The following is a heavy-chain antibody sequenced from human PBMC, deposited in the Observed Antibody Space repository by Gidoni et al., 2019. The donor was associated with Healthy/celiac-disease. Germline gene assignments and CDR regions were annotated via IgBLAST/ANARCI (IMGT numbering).Heavy chain of an antibody. CDR3: ARVTPPRSWHPSGLFDY. V-gene: IGHV4-31*03. CDR1: GGYISSGGYY. D-gene: IGHD3-3*01. CDR2: IYYSGST. J-gene: IGHJ4*02. Sequence: QVQLQESGPGLVKPSQTLSLTCTVSGGYISSGGYYWSWIRQHPGKGLEWIGYIYYSGSTYYNPSLKSRVTLSVDTSKNQFSLKLSSVTAAATAVYYCARVTPPRSWHPSGLFDYWGQGTLVTVSS.